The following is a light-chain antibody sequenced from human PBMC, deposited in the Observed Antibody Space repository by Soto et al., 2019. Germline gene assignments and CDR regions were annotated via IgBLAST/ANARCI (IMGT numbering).Light chain of an antibody. CDR2: DAS. CDR1: QNIRSR. J-gene: IGKJ5*01. CDR3: QQYNNWPPIT. V-gene: IGKV1-5*01. Sequence: DFQMTQSPSTLSASVGDRVTITCRASQNIRSRWAWFQQKPGKAPKLLIYDASSLESGVPSRFSGSGSGTEFTLTISSLQSEDFAVYYCQQYNNWPPITFGQGTRLEIK.